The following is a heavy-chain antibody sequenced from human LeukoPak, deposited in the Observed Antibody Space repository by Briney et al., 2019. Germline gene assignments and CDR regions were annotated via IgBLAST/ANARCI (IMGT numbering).Heavy chain of an antibody. CDR1: GFTFSRYA. J-gene: IGHJ4*02. CDR3: ARDTFQPGLIDS. CDR2: INTDSRYI. D-gene: IGHD2-2*01. Sequence: PGGALRLSLAASGFTFSRYAMNLGRQAPGKGLEWGAYINTDSRYIHYPGSLKGLFTISIDNARNTLYLQLSSLRSEDSGVYYCARDTFQPGLIDSWGQGTLVTVPS. V-gene: IGHV3-21*05.